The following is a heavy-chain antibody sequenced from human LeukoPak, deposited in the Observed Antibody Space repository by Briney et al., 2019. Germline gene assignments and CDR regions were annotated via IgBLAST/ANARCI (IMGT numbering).Heavy chain of an antibody. V-gene: IGHV3-30*02. CDR1: GFTFSSYG. Sequence: GGSLRLSCAASGFTFSSYGMHWVRQAPGKGLEWVAFIRYDGTNKYYAESVKGRFTISRDNSKNTLYVQMNSLRAEDTAVYYCAKAYPLVLRGGADYWGQGTLVTVSS. CDR2: IRYDGTNK. J-gene: IGHJ4*02. D-gene: IGHD3-10*01. CDR3: AKAYPLVLRGGADY.